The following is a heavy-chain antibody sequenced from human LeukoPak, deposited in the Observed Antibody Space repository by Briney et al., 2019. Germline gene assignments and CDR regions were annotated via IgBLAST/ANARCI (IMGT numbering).Heavy chain of an antibody. J-gene: IGHJ4*03. CDR3: AKLLRDVTIYDF. CDR2: INQGESMI. D-gene: IGHD5-24*01. CDR1: GFRFSRYW. Sequence: GGSLRLSCAASGFRFSRYWMSWVRQAPGKGLEWVASINQGESMIWYVDSVKGRFTISRDNANNLLFLQMNYMRGEDTAVYYCAKLLRDVTIYDFWGHGDLVTVSS. V-gene: IGHV3-7*01.